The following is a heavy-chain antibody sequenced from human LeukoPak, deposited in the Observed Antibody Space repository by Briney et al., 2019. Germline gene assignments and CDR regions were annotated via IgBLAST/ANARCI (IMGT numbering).Heavy chain of an antibody. J-gene: IGHJ5*02. CDR3: ARVQYLRTDWFDP. Sequence: SETLSLTCTVSGGSINSYYWSWIRQPAGKGLEWVGRIYSSGSTTYNPSLKSRVTMSVDTSKNQFSLRLSSVTAADTAMYYCARVQYLRTDWFDPWGQGTLVTVSS. CDR1: GGSINSYY. V-gene: IGHV4-4*07. CDR2: IYSSGST. D-gene: IGHD2-2*01.